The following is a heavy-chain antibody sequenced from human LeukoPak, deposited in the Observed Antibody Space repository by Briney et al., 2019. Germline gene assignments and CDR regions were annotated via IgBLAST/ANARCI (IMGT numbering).Heavy chain of an antibody. CDR2: ISYDGSNK. J-gene: IGHJ6*02. Sequence: SGGSLRLPCAASGFTFRSYAMHWVPHSPGKALEWVAFISYDGSNKYYADSVKRRFTIHRHNSENTLYLQMNSLRAEDTGVYYCARDSLYSSGGRRKTYYYLGMDVWGQGTTVTVS. V-gene: IGHV3-30-3*01. D-gene: IGHD6-19*01. CDR3: ARDSLYSSGGRRKTYYYLGMDV. CDR1: GFTFRSYA.